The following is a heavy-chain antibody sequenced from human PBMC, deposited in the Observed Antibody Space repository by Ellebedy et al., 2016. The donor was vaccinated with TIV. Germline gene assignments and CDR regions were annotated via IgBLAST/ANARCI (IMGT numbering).Heavy chain of an antibody. V-gene: IGHV1-46*01. CDR2: IDPSVGGT. CDR3: ARMGGYHYASWCDP. CDR1: GYPFTGYY. Sequence: ASVKVSCKASGYPFTGYYLHWVRQAPGQGLEWVGIIDPSVGGTHYPQRFQGRVTMTRDKSTSTVYMFLNSLRSEDTAVYYCARMGGYHYASWCDPWGQGTLVTVSS. D-gene: IGHD3-16*01. J-gene: IGHJ5*02.